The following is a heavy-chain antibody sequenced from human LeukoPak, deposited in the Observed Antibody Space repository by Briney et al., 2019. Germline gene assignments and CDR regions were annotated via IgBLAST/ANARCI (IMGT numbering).Heavy chain of an antibody. CDR3: EKGGPGAFDF. CDR2: ISGTRDAT. J-gene: IGHJ3*01. Sequence: PGGSLRLSCAASGFSFSRTDMFWVRQAPGKGLEYVSSISGTRDATYYADPVRGRFTISRDNSKNMLFLQMNSLKAEDTALYYCEKGGPGAFDFWGQGTMVAVSS. D-gene: IGHD2-15*01. V-gene: IGHV3-23*01. CDR1: GFSFSRTD.